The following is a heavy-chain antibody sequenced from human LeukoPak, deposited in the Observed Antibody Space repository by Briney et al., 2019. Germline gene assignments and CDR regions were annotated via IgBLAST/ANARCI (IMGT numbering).Heavy chain of an antibody. CDR2: IKQDGSET. J-gene: IGHJ4*02. CDR1: GGSISSGGYY. Sequence: PSETLSLTCTVSGGSISSGGYYWSWVRQAPGKGLEWVANIKQDGSETSYVTSVRGRFTISRDNAKNSLYLQMNNLRVEDTAVYFCAREEVKSFDNWGQGTLVTVSS. V-gene: IGHV3-7*03. CDR3: AREEVKSFDN.